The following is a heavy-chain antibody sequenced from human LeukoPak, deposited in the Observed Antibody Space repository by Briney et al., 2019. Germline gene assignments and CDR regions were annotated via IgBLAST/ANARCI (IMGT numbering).Heavy chain of an antibody. J-gene: IGHJ3*02. Sequence: SETLSLTCTVSGGSSSDTTYYWAWIRQPPGKGLEWIGSIYFSETKYNPSLKSRITISGDISKNQFSLKLSSVTAADTAVYYCASPSKLVISRGGFDIWGEGTMVTVSA. CDR1: GGSSSDTTYY. D-gene: IGHD3-22*01. CDR2: IYFSET. CDR3: ASPSKLVISRGGFDI. V-gene: IGHV4-39*01.